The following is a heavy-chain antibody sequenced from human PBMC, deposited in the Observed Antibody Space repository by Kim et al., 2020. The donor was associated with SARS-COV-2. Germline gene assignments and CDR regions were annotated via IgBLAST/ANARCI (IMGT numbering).Heavy chain of an antibody. V-gene: IGHV3-30*18. CDR3: VKDGYSSPSTFYY. CDR1: GFTFSTYA. CDR2: ISDDGSNK. J-gene: IGHJ4*02. Sequence: GGSLRLSCAASGFTFSTYAMHWVRQAPGKGLEWVTVISDDGSNKYYSDSVKGRFTISRDNSENTLYLQMNSPRPEDTGLYYCVKDGYSSPSTFYYWGQG. D-gene: IGHD6-6*01.